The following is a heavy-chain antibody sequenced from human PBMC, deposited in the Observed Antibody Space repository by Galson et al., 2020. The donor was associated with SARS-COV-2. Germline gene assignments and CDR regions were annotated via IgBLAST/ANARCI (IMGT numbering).Heavy chain of an antibody. CDR1: GGSISSGGYY. D-gene: IGHD3-22*01. CDR2: IYYSGST. Sequence: SETLSLTCTVSGGSISSGGYYWSWIRQHPGKGLEWIGYIYYSGSTYYNPSLKSRVTISVDTSKNQFSLKLSSVTAADTAVYYCARVSRALHYDSRVDIWGQGTMVTVSS. V-gene: IGHV4-31*03. CDR3: ARVSRALHYDSRVDI. J-gene: IGHJ3*02.